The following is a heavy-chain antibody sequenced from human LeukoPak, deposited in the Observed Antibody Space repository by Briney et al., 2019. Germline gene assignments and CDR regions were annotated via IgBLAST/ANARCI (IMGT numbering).Heavy chain of an antibody. CDR3: ARVGITIFGVAAKGWWFDP. CDR1: GGSISSGSYY. D-gene: IGHD3-3*01. Sequence: SQTLSLTCTVSGGSISSGSYYWRWMRQPAGKGLDWIGRIYTSGSTNYNPSLKSRVTISVDTSKNQFSLKLSSVTAADTAVYYCARVGITIFGVAAKGWWFDPWGQGTLVTVSS. V-gene: IGHV4-61*02. J-gene: IGHJ5*02. CDR2: IYTSGST.